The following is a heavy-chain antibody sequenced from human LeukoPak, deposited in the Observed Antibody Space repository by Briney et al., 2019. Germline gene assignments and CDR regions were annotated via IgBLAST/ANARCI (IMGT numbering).Heavy chain of an antibody. V-gene: IGHV3-21*01. J-gene: IGHJ4*02. Sequence: GGSLRLSCVVSGFTLSTYSINWVRQAPGKGLEWVSSISSKSRYIYYADSVKGRFTISREHAKNSLSLQMNSLRAEDTAVYYCARCSGSSTYHSDDYWGQGTLVTVSS. D-gene: IGHD2-15*01. CDR1: GFTLSTYS. CDR3: ARCSGSSTYHSDDY. CDR2: ISSKSRYI.